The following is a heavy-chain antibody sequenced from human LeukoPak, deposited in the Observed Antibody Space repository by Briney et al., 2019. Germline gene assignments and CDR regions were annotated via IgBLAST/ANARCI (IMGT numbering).Heavy chain of an antibody. J-gene: IGHJ4*02. CDR1: GYTFTSYD. D-gene: IGHD3-10*01. CDR3: ARFPYYYGSGSFIRDFDY. CDR2: IIPILGIA. Sequence: SVKVSCKASGYTFTSYDINWARQAPGQGLEWMGRIIPILGIANYAQKFQGRVTITADKSTSTAYMELSSLRSEDTAVYYCARFPYYYGSGSFIRDFDYWGQGTLVTVSS. V-gene: IGHV1-69*04.